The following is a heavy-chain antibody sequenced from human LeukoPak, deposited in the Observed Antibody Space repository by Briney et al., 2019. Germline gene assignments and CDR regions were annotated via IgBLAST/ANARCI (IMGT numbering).Heavy chain of an antibody. CDR2: INTNTGDP. CDR1: GHIFIDYA. D-gene: IGHD1-7*01. CDR3: ARDRNWNYPSENWFDP. V-gene: IGHV7-4-1*02. J-gene: IGHJ5*02. Sequence: GASVKVSCKASGHIFIDYAISWVRRAPGQGLEWMGWINTNTGDPTYAQGFTGRFVFSFDTSVSTAYLQINSLKAEDTAIYYCARDRNWNYPSENWFDPWGQGTLVTVSS.